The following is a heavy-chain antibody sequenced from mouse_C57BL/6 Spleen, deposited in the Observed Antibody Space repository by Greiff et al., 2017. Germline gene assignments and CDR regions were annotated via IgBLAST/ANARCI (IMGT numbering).Heavy chain of an antibody. CDR2: INPSTGGT. J-gene: IGHJ3*01. V-gene: IGHV1-42*01. Sequence: VQLQQPGPELVKPGASVKISCKASGYSFTGYYMNWVKQSPEKSLEWIGEINPSTGGTTYNQKFKAKATLTVDKSSSTAYMQLKSLTSEDSAVYYCARAFAYWGQGTLVTVSA. CDR3: ARAFAY. CDR1: GYSFTGYY.